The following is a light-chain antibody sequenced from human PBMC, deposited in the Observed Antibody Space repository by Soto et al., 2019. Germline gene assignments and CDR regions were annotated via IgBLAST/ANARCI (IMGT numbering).Light chain of an antibody. CDR2: DAS. Sequence: EIVLTQSPATLSLSPGERATLSCRASQSVSSYLAWYQQKPGQAPRLLIYDASNRATGIPARFSGSGSGTDFTLTISSLEPEDFAVYYCQQRSNWPPGLTFGRGTKVVIK. CDR3: QQRSNWPPGLT. J-gene: IGKJ4*01. V-gene: IGKV3-11*01. CDR1: QSVSSY.